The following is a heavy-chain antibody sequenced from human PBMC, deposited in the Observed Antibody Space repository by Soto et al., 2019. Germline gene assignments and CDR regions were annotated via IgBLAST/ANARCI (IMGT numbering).Heavy chain of an antibody. V-gene: IGHV3-23*01. Sequence: EVQLLESGGGLVQPGGSLRLSCTASGFTFSNYGMSWVRQAPGKGLEWVSVISGSGETIHYAASVKGRVTISRDNSKNALYLQMNSLRAEDTAVYYCAKECSSSTCGWFAPWGRGTLVTVSS. J-gene: IGHJ5*02. D-gene: IGHD2-2*01. CDR3: AKECSSSTCGWFAP. CDR1: GFTFSNYG. CDR2: ISGSGETI.